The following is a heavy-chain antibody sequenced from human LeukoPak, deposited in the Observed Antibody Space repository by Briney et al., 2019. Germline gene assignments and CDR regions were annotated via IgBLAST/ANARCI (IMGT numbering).Heavy chain of an antibody. V-gene: IGHV3-74*01. CDR3: VASDYFDY. CDR2: ISSDGSST. Sequence: TGGSLRLSCAASGLTFSSYWMHWVRQAPGKGLVWVSSISSDGSSTRYADSVKGRFTISRDNAKNTLYLQMNSLRAEDTAVYYCVASDYFDYWGQGTPVTVSS. J-gene: IGHJ4*02. CDR1: GLTFSSYW. D-gene: IGHD5-12*01.